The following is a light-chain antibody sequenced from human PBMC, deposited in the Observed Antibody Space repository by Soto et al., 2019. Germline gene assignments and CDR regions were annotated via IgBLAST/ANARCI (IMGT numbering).Light chain of an antibody. Sequence: AIQLTQSPSSLSASVGDRVTNTCRASQGIGSALAWYQHKPGKPPKLLIYDASSLESGVPSRFSGSGSGTDFTLTISSLQPEDFATYYCQQFSSFLYTFGQGTKLEIK. CDR1: QGIGSA. J-gene: IGKJ2*01. V-gene: IGKV1-13*02. CDR2: DAS. CDR3: QQFSSFLYT.